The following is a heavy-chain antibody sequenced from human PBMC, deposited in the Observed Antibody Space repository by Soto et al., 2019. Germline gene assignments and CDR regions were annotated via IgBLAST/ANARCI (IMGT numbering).Heavy chain of an antibody. CDR1: GGTFSSYA. CDR2: IIPISGTA. Sequence: QVQLVQSGAEVKKPGSSVKVSCKASGGTFSSYAISWVRQAPGQGLEWMGGIIPISGTANYAQKFQGRVTITADESTSTAYMELSSLRSEDTAVYYCASYDSSGYYYWYFQHWGQGTLVTVSS. J-gene: IGHJ1*01. V-gene: IGHV1-69*01. D-gene: IGHD3-22*01. CDR3: ASYDSSGYYYWYFQH.